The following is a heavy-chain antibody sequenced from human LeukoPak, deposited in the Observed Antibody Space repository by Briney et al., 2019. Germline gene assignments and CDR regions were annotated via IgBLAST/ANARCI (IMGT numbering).Heavy chain of an antibody. V-gene: IGHV1-24*01. Sequence: ASVKVSCTVSGYTLTELSMHSVRQAPGKGLEWRGGFDPEDGVTIYAQKFQGRVTMTEDTSTDTAYMELSSLRSEDTAVYYCATERTAMAYYYMDVWGKGTTVTVSS. CDR3: ATERTAMAYYYMDV. CDR1: GYTLTELS. D-gene: IGHD5-18*01. CDR2: FDPEDGVT. J-gene: IGHJ6*03.